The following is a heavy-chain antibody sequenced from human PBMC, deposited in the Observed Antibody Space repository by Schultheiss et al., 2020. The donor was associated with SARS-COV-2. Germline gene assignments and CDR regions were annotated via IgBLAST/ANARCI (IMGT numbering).Heavy chain of an antibody. CDR3: ARDPNVLRFLDLPRDV. V-gene: IGHV3-30*04. CDR1: GFTFSSYA. CDR2: ISYDGSNK. J-gene: IGHJ6*04. D-gene: IGHD3-3*01. Sequence: GGSLRLSCAASGFTFSSYAMHWVRQAPGKGLEWVAVISYDGSNKYYADSVKGRFTISRDNSKNTLYLQMNSLRAEDTAVYYCARDPNVLRFLDLPRDVWGKGTTVTVSS.